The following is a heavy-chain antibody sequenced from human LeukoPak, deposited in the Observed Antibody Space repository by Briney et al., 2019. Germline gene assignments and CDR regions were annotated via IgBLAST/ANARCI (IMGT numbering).Heavy chain of an antibody. D-gene: IGHD3-10*01. CDR1: GFTFSSYW. CDR3: ARERPVLLWFGELLEGLY. Sequence: GGSLRLSCAASGFTFSSYWMSWVRQAPGKGLEWVANIKQDGSEKYYVDSVKGRFTISRDNAKNSLYLQMNSLRAEDTAVYYCARERPVLLWFGELLEGLYWGQGTLVTVSS. CDR2: IKQDGSEK. V-gene: IGHV3-7*01. J-gene: IGHJ4*02.